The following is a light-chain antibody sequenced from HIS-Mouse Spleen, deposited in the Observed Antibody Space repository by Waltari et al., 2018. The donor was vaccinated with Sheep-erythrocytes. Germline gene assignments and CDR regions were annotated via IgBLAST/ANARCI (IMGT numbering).Light chain of an antibody. CDR1: QSVSSY. J-gene: IGKJ2*01. CDR2: DAS. Sequence: EIVLTQSPATLSLSPGERPTLPCRASQSVSSYLAWHQQKPGQAPRLLIYDASNRSTGIPARFSGSGSGTDFTLTISSLEPEDFAVYYCQQRSNWYTFGQGTKLEIK. V-gene: IGKV3-11*01. CDR3: QQRSNWYT.